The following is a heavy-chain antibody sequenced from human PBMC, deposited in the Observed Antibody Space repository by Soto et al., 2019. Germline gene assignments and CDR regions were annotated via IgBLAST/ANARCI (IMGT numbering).Heavy chain of an antibody. CDR1: GGSISSYY. CDR2: IYYSGST. Sequence: QVQLQESGPGLVKPSETLSLTCTVSGGSISSYYWSWIRQPPGKGLEWIGYIYYSGSTNYNHSLTSRVTISVDTSKNQFSLKLSSVTAADTAVYYCARRWGYAIDYWGQGTLVTVSS. V-gene: IGHV4-59*08. CDR3: ARRWGYAIDY. J-gene: IGHJ4*02. D-gene: IGHD2-8*01.